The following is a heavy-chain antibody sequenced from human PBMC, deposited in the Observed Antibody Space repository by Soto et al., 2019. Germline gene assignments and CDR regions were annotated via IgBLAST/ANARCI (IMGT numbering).Heavy chain of an antibody. D-gene: IGHD6-19*01. CDR1: GFTFSSYS. J-gene: IGHJ4*02. Sequence: GGSLRLSCAASGFTFSSYSMNWVRQAPGKGLEWVSSISSSSSYIYYADSVKGRFTISRDNAKNSLYLQMNSLRAEDTAVYYCAREGGSGWLTQELFDYWGQGTLVTVSS. CDR2: ISSSSSYI. V-gene: IGHV3-21*01. CDR3: AREGGSGWLTQELFDY.